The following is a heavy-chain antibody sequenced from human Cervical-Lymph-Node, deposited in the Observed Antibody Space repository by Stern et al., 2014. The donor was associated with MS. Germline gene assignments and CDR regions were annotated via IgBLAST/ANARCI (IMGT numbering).Heavy chain of an antibody. J-gene: IGHJ4*02. D-gene: IGHD4-11*01. V-gene: IGHV3-7*01. CDR1: GFTFSSHW. CDR2: INQDGSEK. Sequence: EVHLVESGGGLVQSGGSLRLSCAASGFTFSSHWMIWVRQAPGKGLEWVANINQDGSEKYYVDSVRGRFTISRDNAKNSLYLQMNSLRVEDTAVYYCAEGSKGPWGQGTLVTVSS. CDR3: AEGSKGP.